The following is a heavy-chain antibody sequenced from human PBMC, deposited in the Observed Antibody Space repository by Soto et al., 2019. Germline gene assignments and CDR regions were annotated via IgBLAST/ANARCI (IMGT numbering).Heavy chain of an antibody. Sequence: QVQLQESGPGLVRPSETLSLTCSVSGGSMNDYYWSWIRQPPGKGLEWIAYMYYNGNAKYNPSLKSRVTISGVTSKDHFSLRLASVTAADTAVYYCARRYGSGSYYTQEPYSDGMDVWGLGTTVTVSS. V-gene: IGHV4-59*08. D-gene: IGHD3-10*01. CDR3: ARRYGSGSYYTQEPYSDGMDV. J-gene: IGHJ6*02. CDR1: GGSMNDYY. CDR2: MYYNGNA.